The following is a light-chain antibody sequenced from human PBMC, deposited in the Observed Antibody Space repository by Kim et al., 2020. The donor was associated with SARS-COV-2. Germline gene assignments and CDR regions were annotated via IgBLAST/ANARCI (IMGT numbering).Light chain of an antibody. V-gene: IGLV6-57*01. J-gene: IGLJ3*02. Sequence: KTVTISCTRSSGSIASNYVQWYQQRPGSSPTTVIYEDNQRPSGVPDRFSGSIDSSSNSASLTISGLKTEDEADYYCQSYDSSNQVFGGGTKLTVL. CDR2: EDN. CDR1: SGSIASNY. CDR3: QSYDSSNQV.